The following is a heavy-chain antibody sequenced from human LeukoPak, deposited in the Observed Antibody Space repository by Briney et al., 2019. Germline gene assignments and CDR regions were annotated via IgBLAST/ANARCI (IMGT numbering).Heavy chain of an antibody. CDR1: GDSINNNNFY. Sequence: SETLSLTCTVSGDSINNNNFYWGWIRQSPEKGLEWIGYSNLGGTTYYNPSLNSRVTISVDTSKIQFSLSLTSLTTADTAVYYCVRHIAERRNFDCWGQGTLVTVSS. J-gene: IGHJ4*02. CDR3: VRHIAERRNFDC. CDR2: SNLGGTT. V-gene: IGHV4-39*01.